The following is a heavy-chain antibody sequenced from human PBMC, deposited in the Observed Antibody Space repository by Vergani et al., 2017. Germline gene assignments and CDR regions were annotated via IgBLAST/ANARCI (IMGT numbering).Heavy chain of an antibody. CDR2: IYPGDSYT. V-gene: IGHV5-51*01. D-gene: IGHD3-22*01. Sequence: EVQLVQSGAEVKKPGESLKISCKGSGYSFTSYWIGWVRQMPGKGLEWMGIIYPGDSYTRYSPSYQGQVTISADKSIRTAYLQWSCLKASNTAMYYCAIPFGYDSSGRHWASYFDYWGQGTLVTVSS. CDR1: GYSFTSYW. CDR3: AIPFGYDSSGRHWASYFDY. J-gene: IGHJ4*02.